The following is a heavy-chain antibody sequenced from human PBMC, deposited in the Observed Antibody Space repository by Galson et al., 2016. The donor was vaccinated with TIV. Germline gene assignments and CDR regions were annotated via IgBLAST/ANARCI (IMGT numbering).Heavy chain of an antibody. CDR2: ST. CDR3: ASPNYRSGYYGMDV. V-gene: IGHV1-8*01. Sequence: INWVRQATGQGLEWMGNSTGYAQKFQGRVTMTSNISISTAYMELSSLRSEDTAVYYCASPNYRSGYYGMDVWGQGTTVTVSS. D-gene: IGHD3-22*01. J-gene: IGHJ6*02.